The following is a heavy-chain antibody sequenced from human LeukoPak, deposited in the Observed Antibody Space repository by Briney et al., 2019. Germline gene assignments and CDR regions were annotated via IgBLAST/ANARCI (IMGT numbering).Heavy chain of an antibody. CDR3: ASNPRDGYNYYYYGMDV. CDR1: GYTFTGYY. D-gene: IGHD5-24*01. CDR2: IIPILGIA. J-gene: IGHJ6*02. V-gene: IGHV1-69*02. Sequence: GASVKVSCKASGYTFTGYYMHWVRQAPGQGLEWMGRIIPILGIANYAQKFQGRVTITADKSTSTAYMELSSLRSEDTAVYYCASNPRDGYNYYYYGMDVWGQGTTVTVSS.